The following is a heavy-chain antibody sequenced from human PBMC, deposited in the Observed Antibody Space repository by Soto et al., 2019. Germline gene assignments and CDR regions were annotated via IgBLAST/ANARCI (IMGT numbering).Heavy chain of an antibody. CDR1: GFTFSSYG. D-gene: IGHD3-10*01. CDR3: AKDGVSYYGSGRGPNDY. V-gene: IGHV3-30*18. CDR2: ISHDGSNK. Sequence: QVQLVESGGGVVQPGRSLRLSCAASGFTFSSYGMHWVRQAPGKGLEWVAVISHDGSNKYYADSMKGRFTISRDNSKNSLYLQMNTLRADDTAVYYYAKDGVSYYGSGRGPNDYWGQGTPVPVSS. J-gene: IGHJ4*02.